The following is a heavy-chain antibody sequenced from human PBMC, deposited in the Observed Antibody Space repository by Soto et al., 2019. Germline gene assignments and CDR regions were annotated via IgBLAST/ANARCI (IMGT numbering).Heavy chain of an antibody. V-gene: IGHV4-4*02. CDR3: ARVILGDYGDPGDAFDI. Sequence: QVQLQESGPGLVKPSGALSLTCAVSSGSISSSNWWSWVRQPPGKGLEWIGEIYHSGSTNYNPSLNSRVTISVDKSKNQFSLKLSSVTGADTAVYYCARVILGDYGDPGDAFDIWGQGTMVTVSS. J-gene: IGHJ3*02. CDR2: IYHSGST. D-gene: IGHD4-17*01. CDR1: SGSISSSNW.